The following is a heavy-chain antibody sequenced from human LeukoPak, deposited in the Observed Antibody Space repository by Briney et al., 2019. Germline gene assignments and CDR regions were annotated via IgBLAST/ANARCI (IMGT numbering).Heavy chain of an antibody. CDR3: ARVGDGYSSSSGEVFDP. D-gene: IGHD6-6*01. V-gene: IGHV1-8*01. J-gene: IGHJ5*02. Sequence: ASLKVSCKASGYTFTSYDINWVRQATGRGLEWMGWMNPNSGNTGYAQKFQGRVTMTRNTSISTAYMELSSMRSEDTAVYYCARVGDGYSSSSGEVFDPWGQGTLVTVSS. CDR2: MNPNSGNT. CDR1: GYTFTSYD.